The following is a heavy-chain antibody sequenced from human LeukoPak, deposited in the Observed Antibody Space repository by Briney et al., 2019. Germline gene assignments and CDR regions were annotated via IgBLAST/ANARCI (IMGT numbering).Heavy chain of an antibody. CDR3: AKFSSSGSSGYYPTPFDY. CDR2: ISGSGGST. V-gene: IGHV3-23*01. Sequence: GGSVRLSCAASGFTFSSYAMSWVRQAPGKGLEWVAAISGSGGSTYYADSVKGRFTISRDNSKNTLYLQMNSLRAEDTAVYYCAKFSSSGSSGYYPTPFDYWGQGTLVTVSS. D-gene: IGHD3-22*01. J-gene: IGHJ4*02. CDR1: GFTFSSYA.